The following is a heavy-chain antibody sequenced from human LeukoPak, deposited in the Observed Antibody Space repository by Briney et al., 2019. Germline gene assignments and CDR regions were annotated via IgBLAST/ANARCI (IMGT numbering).Heavy chain of an antibody. CDR1: GFTFSTYS. J-gene: IGHJ4*02. CDR2: IYPSGDST. Sequence: GGPLRLSCAASGFTFSTYSMTWVRQGPGKGLEWVSSIYPSGDSTFYADAVKGRFNISRDNSKNTMYLQMSSLRTEDTAIYYCAKDVVPDSGWDLDYWGQGTLVTVSS. D-gene: IGHD6-19*01. CDR3: AKDVVPDSGWDLDY. V-gene: IGHV3-23*01.